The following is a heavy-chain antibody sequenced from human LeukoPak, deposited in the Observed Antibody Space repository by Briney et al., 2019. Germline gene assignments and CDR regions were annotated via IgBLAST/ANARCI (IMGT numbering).Heavy chain of an antibody. V-gene: IGHV4-39*07. CDR2: GDYSGGT. J-gene: IGHJ4*02. D-gene: IGHD3-10*01. CDR1: GDSFSSVTDY. Sequence: SETLSLTCTVSGDSFSSVTDYWAWIRQPPGKGLEWIASGDYSGGTYYNPSLESRVAISADMSKNQFSLKLTSVTGADTAVYYCARWGSGSFYNLDYWGQGILVTVSS. CDR3: ARWGSGSFYNLDY.